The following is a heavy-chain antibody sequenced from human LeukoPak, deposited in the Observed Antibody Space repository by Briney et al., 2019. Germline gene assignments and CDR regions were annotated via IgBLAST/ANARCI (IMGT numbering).Heavy chain of an antibody. CDR3: ARDYYSYGMDV. V-gene: IGHV3-53*01. J-gene: IGHJ6*04. CDR1: GFTVSSNY. CDR2: IYSGGST. Sequence: GGSLRLSCAASGFTVSSNYMSWVRQAPGKGLEWVSVIYSGGSTYYADSVKGRFTISRDNSKNTLYLQMNSLRAEDTAVYYCARDYYSYGMDVWGKGTTVTVSS.